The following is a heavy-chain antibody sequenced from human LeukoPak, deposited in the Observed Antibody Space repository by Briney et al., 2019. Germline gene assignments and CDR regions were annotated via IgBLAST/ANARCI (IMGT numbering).Heavy chain of an antibody. Sequence: GGSLKLSCAASGFTFSSYEMNWVRQAPGKGLEWVSYISSSGSTIYYADSVKGRFTISRDNAKNSLYLQMNSLRAEDTAVYYCARDLGYCTSTSCYSLYGMDVWGKGTTVTVSS. CDR1: GFTFSSYE. D-gene: IGHD2-2*02. J-gene: IGHJ6*04. CDR3: ARDLGYCTSTSCYSLYGMDV. CDR2: ISSSGSTI. V-gene: IGHV3-48*03.